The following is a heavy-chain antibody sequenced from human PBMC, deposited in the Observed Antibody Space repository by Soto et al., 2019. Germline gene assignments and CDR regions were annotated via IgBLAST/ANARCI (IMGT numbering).Heavy chain of an antibody. CDR3: ARAPMVRGVPSYYYYYYGMDV. V-gene: IGHV3-33*01. CDR1: GFTFSSYG. D-gene: IGHD3-10*01. J-gene: IGHJ6*02. Sequence: QVQLVESGGGVVQPGRSLRLSCAASGFTFSSYGMHWVRQAPGKGLEWVAVIWYDGSNKYYADSVKGRFTISRDNSKNTLYLQMNSLRAEDTAVYYCARAPMVRGVPSYYYYYYGMDVWGQGTTVTVSS. CDR2: IWYDGSNK.